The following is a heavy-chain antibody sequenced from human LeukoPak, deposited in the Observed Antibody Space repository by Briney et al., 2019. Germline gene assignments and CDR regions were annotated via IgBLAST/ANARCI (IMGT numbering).Heavy chain of an antibody. J-gene: IGHJ3*02. CDR3: ARDRRRVYYGSSGYDKPSGPRDAFDI. Sequence: SETLSLTCTVSGGSISSGSYYWSWIRQPAGKGLEWIGRIYTSGSTNYNPSLKSRVTISVDTSKNQFSLKLSSVTAADTAVYYCARDRRRVYYGSSGYDKPSGPRDAFDIWGQGTMVTVSS. CDR2: IYTSGST. D-gene: IGHD3-22*01. V-gene: IGHV4-61*02. CDR1: GGSISSGSYY.